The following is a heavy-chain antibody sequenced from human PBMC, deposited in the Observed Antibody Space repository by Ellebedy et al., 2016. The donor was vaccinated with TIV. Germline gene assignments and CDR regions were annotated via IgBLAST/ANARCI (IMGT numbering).Heavy chain of an antibody. J-gene: IGHJ4*02. D-gene: IGHD2-2*01. CDR1: GFTFSSYA. Sequence: GESLKISCAASGFTFSSYAMRWVRQAPGKGLEWVSSITGRGDRIYYADSVKGRFTISRDNSKNTLHLQMSSLGVEDMAVYYCARVRDTSSWPLDKWGQGTPVTVAS. CDR2: ITGRGDRI. CDR3: ARVRDTSSWPLDK. V-gene: IGHV3-23*01.